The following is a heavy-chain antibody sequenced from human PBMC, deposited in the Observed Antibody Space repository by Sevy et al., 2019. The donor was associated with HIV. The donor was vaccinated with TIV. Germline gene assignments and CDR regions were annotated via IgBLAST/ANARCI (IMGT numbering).Heavy chain of an antibody. V-gene: IGHV1-8*02. CDR1: GDTFSTYD. D-gene: IGHD3-3*01. CDR2: MSPKSGST. CDR3: PSGGSGDVWNYGYYYYGMDV. Sequence: ASVKVSCKASGDTFSTYDINWVRQAPGQGLEWMGWMSPKSGSTGVAQKFQGRLTMTRDTSINTAYMELSTLRSEDTAVYYCPSGGSGDVWNYGYYYYGMDVWGQGTTVTVSS. J-gene: IGHJ6*02.